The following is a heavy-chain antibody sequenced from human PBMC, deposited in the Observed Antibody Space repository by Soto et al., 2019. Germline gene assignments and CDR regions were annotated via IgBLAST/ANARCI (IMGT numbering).Heavy chain of an antibody. D-gene: IGHD4-17*01. CDR2: ISAYSGNT. V-gene: IGHV1-18*01. CDR3: ERKNYYGDFDY. Sequence: QVRLVQSGAEVKKPGASVKVSCKASGYTFTSYGISCVRQAPGQGLEWMGWISAYSGNTNYAQKLQGTVTMTTDTSTSTAYMDLRSLRSDDTAVYYCERKNYYGDFDYWCQGTLVTVSS. J-gene: IGHJ4*02. CDR1: GYTFTSYG.